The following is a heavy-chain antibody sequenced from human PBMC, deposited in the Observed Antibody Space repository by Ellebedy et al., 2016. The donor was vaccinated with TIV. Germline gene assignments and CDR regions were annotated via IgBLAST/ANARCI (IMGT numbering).Heavy chain of an antibody. J-gene: IGHJ4*02. CDR1: GFAFHEYA. CDR2: IDFDGRES. V-gene: IGHV3-33*08. D-gene: IGHD2-2*01. Sequence: GGSLRLSXEASGFAFHEYAMNWVRQAPGKGLEWVAGIDFDGRESYYVDSVKGRFTISRDDSESTLYLHMNSLRAEDTALYYCARDTCARPSCFDSWGEGTLVTVSS. CDR3: ARDTCARPSCFDS.